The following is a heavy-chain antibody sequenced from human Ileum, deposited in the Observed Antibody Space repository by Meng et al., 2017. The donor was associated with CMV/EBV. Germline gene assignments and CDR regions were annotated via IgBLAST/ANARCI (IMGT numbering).Heavy chain of an antibody. Sequence: SETLSLTCTVSGAAMRSSTYHWGWVRQSPAKGLEWIGSIDYTGSTYYNPSLKSRLTISLDTSKKQFSLRLTSATAADAAVYYCAGVDIRTTFLLDSWGQGTLVTVSS. CDR1: GAAMRSSTYH. V-gene: IGHV4-39*07. CDR2: IDYTGST. CDR3: AGVDIRTTFLLDS. D-gene: IGHD1-1*01. J-gene: IGHJ4*02.